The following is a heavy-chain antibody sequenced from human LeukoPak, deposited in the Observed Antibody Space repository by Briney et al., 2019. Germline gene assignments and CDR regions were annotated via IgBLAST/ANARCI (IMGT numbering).Heavy chain of an antibody. V-gene: IGHV6-1*01. CDR3: ARVGGYYYFDY. CDR2: TYYRSKWYN. Sequence: SQTLSLTCAISGDSVSSNSAAWNWIRQSPWGGLEWLGRTYYRSKWYNDYAASVKSRISINPDTSKSQFSLQLNSVAPEDTAVYYCARVGGYYYFDYWGQGTLVTVSS. D-gene: IGHD3-22*01. CDR1: GDSVSSNSAA. J-gene: IGHJ4*02.